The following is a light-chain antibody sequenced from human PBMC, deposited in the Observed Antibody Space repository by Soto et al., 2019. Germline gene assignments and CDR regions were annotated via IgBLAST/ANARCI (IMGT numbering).Light chain of an antibody. J-gene: IGKJ1*01. CDR2: GAS. CDR3: QQYNNWPRT. CDR1: PSVSSN. Sequence: EIVMTQSPATLSVSPGERATLSCRASPSVSSNLAWYQQKSGQAPRLLIYGASTRATGIPARFSGSGSGTEFTLTISSLQSEDFAIYYCQQYNNWPRTFGQGTKVEIK. V-gene: IGKV3-15*01.